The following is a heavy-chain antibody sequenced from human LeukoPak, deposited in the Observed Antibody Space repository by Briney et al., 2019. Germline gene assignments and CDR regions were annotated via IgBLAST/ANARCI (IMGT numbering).Heavy chain of an antibody. D-gene: IGHD3-10*01. J-gene: IGHJ3*02. CDR3: ARYTMVRGVAAFDI. V-gene: IGHV4-4*07. CDR2: IYTSGST. CDR1: GGSISSYY. Sequence: SETLSLTCTVSGGSISSYYWSWIRQPAGKGLEWIGRIYTSGSTNYNPSLKSRVTMSVDTSKNQFSLKLSSVTAADTAVYYCARYTMVRGVAAFDIWGQGTMVTVSS.